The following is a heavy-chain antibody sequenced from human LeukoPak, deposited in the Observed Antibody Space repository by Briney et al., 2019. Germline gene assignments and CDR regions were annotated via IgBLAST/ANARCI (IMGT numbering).Heavy chain of an antibody. D-gene: IGHD5-24*01. CDR3: VRGDGRDY. Sequence: GGSLRLSCVASGFTFSSYSMNWVRQAPGKGLEWVSSISSSSSNTHYADSLKGRFTISRDNAKNSLYLQMNSLRAEDTAVYYCVRGDGRDYWGQGTLVTVSS. CDR2: ISSSSSNT. J-gene: IGHJ4*02. V-gene: IGHV3-21*01. CDR1: GFTFSSYS.